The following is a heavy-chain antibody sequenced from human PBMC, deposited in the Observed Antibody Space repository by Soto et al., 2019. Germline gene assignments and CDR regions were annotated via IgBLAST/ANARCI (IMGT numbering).Heavy chain of an antibody. Sequence: ASVKVSCKASGYTFTSYDINWVRQATGQGLEWMGWMNPNSGTTGYAQKFQGRVTMTRDTSISTVYMELSSLRSEDTALYYCASQKWLEGGSFDYWCQGTLVTVSS. CDR1: GYTFTSYD. CDR3: ASQKWLEGGSFDY. V-gene: IGHV1-8*01. J-gene: IGHJ4*02. D-gene: IGHD6-19*01. CDR2: MNPNSGTT.